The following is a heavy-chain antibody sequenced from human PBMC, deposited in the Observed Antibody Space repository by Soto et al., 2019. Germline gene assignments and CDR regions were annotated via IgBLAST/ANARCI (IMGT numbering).Heavy chain of an antibody. CDR1: GFTFSSYS. J-gene: IGHJ4*02. V-gene: IGHV3-48*02. CDR2: ISSSSSTI. CDR3: ASSLSSVPYGSGSFSENPNDY. D-gene: IGHD3-10*01. Sequence: GGSLRLSCAASGFTFSSYSMNWVRQAPGKGLEWVSYISSSSSTIYYADSVKGRFTISRDNAKNSLYLQMNSLRDEDTAVYYCASSLSSVPYGSGSFSENPNDYWGQGTLVTVSS.